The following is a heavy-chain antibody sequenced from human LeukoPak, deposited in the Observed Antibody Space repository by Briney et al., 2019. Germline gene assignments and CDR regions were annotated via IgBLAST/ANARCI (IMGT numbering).Heavy chain of an antibody. CDR3: ARGIKAAAGYYFDY. V-gene: IGHV3-21*01. J-gene: IGHJ4*02. CDR1: GFTFSSYS. CDR2: ISSSSSYI. D-gene: IGHD6-13*01. Sequence: GGSLRLSCAASGFTFSSYSMNWVRQAPGKGLEWVSSISSSSSYIYYADSVKGRFTISRDNAKNSLYLQMNSLRAEDTAVYYCARGIKAAAGYYFDYLGQGTLVTVSS.